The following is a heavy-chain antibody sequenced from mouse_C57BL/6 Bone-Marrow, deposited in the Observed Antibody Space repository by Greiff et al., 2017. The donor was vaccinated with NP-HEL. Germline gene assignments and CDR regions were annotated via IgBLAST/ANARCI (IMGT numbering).Heavy chain of an antibody. CDR2: ISSGGSYT. D-gene: IGHD1-1*01. CDR3: ARHLFTTVVYFDY. CDR1: GFTFSSYG. V-gene: IGHV5-6*01. J-gene: IGHJ2*02. Sequence: VQLQQSGGDLVKPGGSLKLSCAASGFTFSSYGMSWVRQTPDKRLEWVATISSGGSYTYYPDSVKGRFTISRDNAKNTLYLQMSSLKSEDTAMYYCARHLFTTVVYFDYWGQGTSLTVSS.